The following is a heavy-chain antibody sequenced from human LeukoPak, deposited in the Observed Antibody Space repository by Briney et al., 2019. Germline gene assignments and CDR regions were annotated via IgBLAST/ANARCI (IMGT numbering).Heavy chain of an antibody. J-gene: IGHJ6*02. CDR3: ARAIGYGMDV. V-gene: IGHV3-33*01. CDR2: IRYDGSNK. Sequence: GGSLRLSCAASGFTFSSYGMHWVRQAPGKGLEWVAVIRYDGSNKYYADSVKGRFTISRDNSKNTLYLQMNSQRAEDTAVYYCARAIGYGMDVWGQGTTVTVSS. CDR1: GFTFSSYG.